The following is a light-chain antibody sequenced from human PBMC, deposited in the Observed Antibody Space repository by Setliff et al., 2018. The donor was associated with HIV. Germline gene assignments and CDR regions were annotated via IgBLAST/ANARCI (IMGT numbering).Light chain of an antibody. V-gene: IGLV2-14*03. J-gene: IGLJ1*01. CDR1: SNDVGAYNH. CDR3: VAYTRYDTYV. Sequence: QSVLAQPASVSGSPGQSVTISCTGTSNDVGAYNHVSWYQQHADKAPKLLIYDLSNRPSGVSDRFSGSRSGNTASLTISGLQTEDEADYYCVAYTRYDTYVFGSGTKVTVL. CDR2: DLS.